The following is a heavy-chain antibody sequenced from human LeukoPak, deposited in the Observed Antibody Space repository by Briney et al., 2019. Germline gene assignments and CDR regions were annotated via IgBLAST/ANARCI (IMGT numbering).Heavy chain of an antibody. D-gene: IGHD3-3*01. J-gene: IGHJ6*04. CDR1: GFHFGDYS. CDR3: TRDHDFWRGPLDV. Sequence: GGSLRLSCTASGFHFGDYSLSWFRQAPGVGLEWVAFIRREGYGGTTEYAASVKGRFTISRDDSKSIAYLQMNSLKTEDTGVYYCTRDHDFWRGPLDVWGKGTTVTVSS. CDR2: IRREGYGGTT. V-gene: IGHV3-49*03.